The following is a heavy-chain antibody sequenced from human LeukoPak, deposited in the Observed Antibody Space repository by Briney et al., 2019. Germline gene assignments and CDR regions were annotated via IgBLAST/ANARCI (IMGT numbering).Heavy chain of an antibody. CDR3: ARTTEGYAGGPGYSYYYYMDV. CDR2: IFYSGNT. J-gene: IGHJ6*03. V-gene: IGHV4-39*07. D-gene: IGHD5-12*01. Sequence: SETLSLTCTVSGGSISRSSRYWGWIRQPPGKGLEWIGSIFYSGNTYDNPSLKSRVTISVDTSKNQFSLKLRSVTAADTAVYYCARTTEGYAGGPGYSYYYYMDVWGKGTTVTISS. CDR1: GGSISRSSRY.